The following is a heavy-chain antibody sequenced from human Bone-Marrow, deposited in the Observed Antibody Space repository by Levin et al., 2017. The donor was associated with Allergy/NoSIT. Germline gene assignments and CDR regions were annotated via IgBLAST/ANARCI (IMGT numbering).Heavy chain of an antibody. D-gene: IGHD3-3*01. CDR3: AKGRLSWSGYRPYYYYYYMDV. CDR1: GFTFDDYA. CDR2: ISWDGGST. V-gene: IGHV3-43D*04. J-gene: IGHJ6*03. Sequence: PPSETLSLTCAASGFTFDDYAMHWVRQAPGKGLEWVSLISWDGGSTYYADSVKGRFTISRDNSKNSLYLQMNSLRAEDTALYYCAKGRLSWSGYRPYYYYYYMDVWGKGTTVTVSS.